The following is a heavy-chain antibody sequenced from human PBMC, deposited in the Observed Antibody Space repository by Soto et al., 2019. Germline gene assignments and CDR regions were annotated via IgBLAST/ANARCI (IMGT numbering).Heavy chain of an antibody. CDR2: IYYSGST. Sequence: SETLSLTCTVSGGSISSSSYYWGWIRQPPGKGLEWIGSIYYSGSTYYNPSLKSRVTISVDTSKNQFSLKLSSVTAADTAVYYCALRTRYYDILTGSYFDYWGQGTLVTVSS. CDR1: GGSISSSSYY. J-gene: IGHJ4*02. D-gene: IGHD3-9*01. V-gene: IGHV4-39*01. CDR3: ALRTRYYDILTGSYFDY.